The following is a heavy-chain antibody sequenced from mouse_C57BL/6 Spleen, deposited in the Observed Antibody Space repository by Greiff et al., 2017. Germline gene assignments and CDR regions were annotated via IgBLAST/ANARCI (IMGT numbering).Heavy chain of an antibody. Sequence: EVQLQQSGPELVKPGASVKISCKASGYTFTDYYMNWVKQSHGKSLEWIGDINPNNGGTSYNQKFKGKATLTVDKSSSTAYMELRSLTSEDSAVYYCARGDYDGYYGDAMDYWGQGTSVTVSS. D-gene: IGHD2-3*01. V-gene: IGHV1-26*01. CDR2: INPNNGGT. CDR1: GYTFTDYY. CDR3: ARGDYDGYYGDAMDY. J-gene: IGHJ4*01.